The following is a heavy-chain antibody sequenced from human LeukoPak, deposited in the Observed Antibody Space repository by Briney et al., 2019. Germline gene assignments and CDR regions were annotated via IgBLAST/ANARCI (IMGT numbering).Heavy chain of an antibody. D-gene: IGHD4-17*01. J-gene: IGHJ4*02. CDR1: GGSISSGGYY. CDR2: IYYSGST. Sequence: PSQTLSLTCTVSGGSISSGGYYWSWIRQHPGKGLEWIGYIYYSGSTYYNPSLKSRVTISVDTSKNQFSLKLSSVTAADTAVYYCARELSSLHSPGDYTEQWGQGTLVTVSS. CDR3: ARELSSLHSPGDYTEQ. V-gene: IGHV4-31*03.